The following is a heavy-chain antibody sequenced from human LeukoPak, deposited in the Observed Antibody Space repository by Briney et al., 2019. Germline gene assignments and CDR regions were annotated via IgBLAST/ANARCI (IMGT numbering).Heavy chain of an antibody. Sequence: PGGSLRLSCPASGFTFRSYAMRWVRQAPGKGLEWVSAISGSGGRTYYADSVKGQYTISRDNSKTTLYLQMNSLRAEDTAVYYCAKSAPWIHLIDYWGQGTLVTVSS. D-gene: IGHD5-18*01. J-gene: IGHJ4*02. V-gene: IGHV3-23*01. CDR3: AKSAPWIHLIDY. CDR2: ISGSGGRT. CDR1: GFTFRSYA.